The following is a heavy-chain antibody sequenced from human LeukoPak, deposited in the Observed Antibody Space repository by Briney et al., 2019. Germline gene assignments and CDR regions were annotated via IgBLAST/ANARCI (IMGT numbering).Heavy chain of an antibody. CDR1: GGSISSYY. CDR3: ARAVVGQPLGHAFDV. D-gene: IGHD2-15*01. J-gene: IGHJ3*01. Sequence: SETLSLTRTVSGGSISSYYWSWIRQPPGKGLECIGYVYFSGSTNYNPALKSRVTISIDTSKNQFSLELSSVTAADTAVYYCARAVVGQPLGHAFDVWGQGTMVTVSS. CDR2: VYFSGST. V-gene: IGHV4-59*01.